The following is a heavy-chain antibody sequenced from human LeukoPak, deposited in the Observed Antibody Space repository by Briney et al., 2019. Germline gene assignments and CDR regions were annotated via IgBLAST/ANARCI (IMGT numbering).Heavy chain of an antibody. CDR3: ARAPRYSSGWYGY. CDR2: INHSGST. Sequence: KPSETLSLTCAFYGGSFSGYYWGWIRQPPRKGLEWIGEINHSGSTNYNPSLKSRVTISVDTSKNQFSLKLSSVTAADTAVYYCARAPRYSSGWYGYWGQGTLVTVSS. V-gene: IGHV4-34*01. CDR1: GGSFSGYY. D-gene: IGHD6-19*01. J-gene: IGHJ4*02.